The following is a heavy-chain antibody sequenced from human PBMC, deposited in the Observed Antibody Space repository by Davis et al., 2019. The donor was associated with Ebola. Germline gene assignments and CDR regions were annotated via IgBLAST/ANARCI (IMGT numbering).Heavy chain of an antibody. D-gene: IGHD5-24*01. CDR2: IKQDGSEK. Sequence: GGSLRLSCAASGFTFSNYWMSWVRQAPGKGLEWVANIKQDGSEKYYVDSVKGRFTISRDNAKNSLYLQMNSLRDEDTAVYFCARDFDGRPFDYWGQGTLVTVSS. CDR3: ARDFDGRPFDY. J-gene: IGHJ4*02. V-gene: IGHV3-7*01. CDR1: GFTFSNYW.